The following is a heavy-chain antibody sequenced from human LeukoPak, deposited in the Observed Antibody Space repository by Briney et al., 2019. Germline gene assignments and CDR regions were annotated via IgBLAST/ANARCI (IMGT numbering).Heavy chain of an antibody. CDR1: GYTFSGYY. CDR2: INPNSGSN. Sequence: ASVEVSCKAYGYTFSGYYMHWVRQCPGQGLEWMGWINPNSGSNNYAQKFQGRVTLSRDTSITTAYMELSRLRSDDTAVYYCARVPSSSSGDYWGQGTLVTVSS. D-gene: IGHD6-6*01. V-gene: IGHV1-2*02. CDR3: ARVPSSSSGDY. J-gene: IGHJ4*02.